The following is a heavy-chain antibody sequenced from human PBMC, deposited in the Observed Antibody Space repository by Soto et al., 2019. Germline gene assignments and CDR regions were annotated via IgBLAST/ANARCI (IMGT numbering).Heavy chain of an antibody. CDR1: GGSISSGGYY. J-gene: IGHJ4*02. D-gene: IGHD6-6*01. CDR2: IYYRGST. V-gene: IGHV4-31*03. CDR3: ARTTPYSSSGDY. Sequence: QVQLQESGPGLVKPSQTLSLTCTVSGGSISSGGYYWSWIRQHPGKGLEWIGYIYYRGSTYYNPSLKSRFSIPVDTSKNQFSLKLSSVTAADTAMYYCARTTPYSSSGDYWGQGALVTVSS.